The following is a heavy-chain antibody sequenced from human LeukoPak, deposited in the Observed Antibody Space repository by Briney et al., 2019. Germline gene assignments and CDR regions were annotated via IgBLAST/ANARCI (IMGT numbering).Heavy chain of an antibody. D-gene: IGHD2-15*01. Sequence: GGSLRLSCAASGFTFSNYNMNWVRQAPGKGLEWVSYISSSSSTIYYADSVKGRFNISRDNAKNSLYLQMNSLRAEDTAVYYCARDFSGYCSGGSCDFYYYYYMDVWGKGTTVTVSS. CDR3: ARDFSGYCSGGSCDFYYYYYMDV. J-gene: IGHJ6*03. V-gene: IGHV3-48*01. CDR2: ISSSSSTI. CDR1: GFTFSNYN.